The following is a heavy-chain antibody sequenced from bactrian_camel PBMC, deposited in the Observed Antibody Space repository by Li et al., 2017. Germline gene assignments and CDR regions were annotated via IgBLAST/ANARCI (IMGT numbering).Heavy chain of an antibody. Sequence: VQLVESGGGSVQAGGSRRLSCVVSGYTSSNVCVAWIRQAPAKEREGVAATAIGGGSTFYADSVKGRFTISQDSAKNTVDLQMDDLRPEDSAMYYCAVATDCRWTGYPTWTPLPNSVGQGTQVTVS. J-gene: IGHJ4*01. V-gene: IGHV3S1*01. CDR2: TAIGGGST. D-gene: IGHD4*01. CDR1: GYTSSNVC.